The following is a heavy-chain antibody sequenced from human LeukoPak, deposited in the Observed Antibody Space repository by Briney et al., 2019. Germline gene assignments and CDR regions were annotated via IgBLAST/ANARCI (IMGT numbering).Heavy chain of an antibody. CDR2: IYYSGST. D-gene: IGHD6-25*01. Sequence: SETLSLTCTVSGGSISSGDYYWSWIRQPPGKGLEWIGYIYYSGSTYYNPFLKSRVTISVDTSKNQFSLKLSSVTAADTAVYYCARGSQRRRGMDVWGQGTTVTVSS. CDR3: ARGSQRRRGMDV. J-gene: IGHJ6*02. V-gene: IGHV4-30-4*01. CDR1: GGSISSGDYY.